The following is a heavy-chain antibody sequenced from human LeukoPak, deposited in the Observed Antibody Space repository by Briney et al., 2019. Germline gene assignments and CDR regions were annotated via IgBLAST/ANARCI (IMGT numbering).Heavy chain of an antibody. V-gene: IGHV4-31*03. CDR1: GGSISSGGYY. Sequence: SETLSLICTVSGGSISSGGYYWSWIRQHPGKGLEWIGYIYYSGSTYYNPSLKSRVTISVDTSKNQFSLKLSSVTAADTAVYYCARDANYYDSSGLDYWGQGTLVTVSS. CDR3: ARDANYYDSSGLDY. J-gene: IGHJ4*02. D-gene: IGHD3-22*01. CDR2: IYYSGST.